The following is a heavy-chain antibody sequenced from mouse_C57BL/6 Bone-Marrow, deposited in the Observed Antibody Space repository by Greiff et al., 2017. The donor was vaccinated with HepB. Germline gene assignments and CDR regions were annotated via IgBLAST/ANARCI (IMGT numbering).Heavy chain of an antibody. CDR2: ISDGGSYT. Sequence: EVKVVESGGGLVKPGGSLKLSCAASGFTFSSYAMSWVRQTPEKRLEWVATISDGGSYTYYPDNVKGRFTISRDNAKNNLYLQMSHLKSEDTAMYYCALYGLYWGQGTLVTVSA. V-gene: IGHV5-4*03. CDR3: ALYGLY. D-gene: IGHD2-10*02. J-gene: IGHJ3*01. CDR1: GFTFSSYA.